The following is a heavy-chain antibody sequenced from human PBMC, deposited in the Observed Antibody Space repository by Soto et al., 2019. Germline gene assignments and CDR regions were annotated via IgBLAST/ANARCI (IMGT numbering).Heavy chain of an antibody. J-gene: IGHJ4*02. CDR1: GFTFSSYW. D-gene: IGHD3-22*01. Sequence: VGSLRLSCAASGFTFSSYWMHWVRQAPGKGLVWVSRINSDGSSTSYADSVKGRFTISRDNAKNTLYLQMNSLRAEDTAVYYCARDSGSSGYYFFDYWGQGTLVTSPQ. CDR2: INSDGSST. CDR3: ARDSGSSGYYFFDY. V-gene: IGHV3-74*01.